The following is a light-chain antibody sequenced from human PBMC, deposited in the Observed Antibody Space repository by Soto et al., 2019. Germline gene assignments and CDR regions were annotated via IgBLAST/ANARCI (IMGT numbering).Light chain of an antibody. V-gene: IGLV1-40*01. CDR1: SSNIGAGYD. J-gene: IGLJ1*01. Sequence: QSVLTQPPSVSGVPGQRVTISCTGSSSNIGAGYDVHWYQQLPGTAPKLLIYGNSNRPSGVPDRFSGSKSGTSASLAITGLQAEDEADYYCQSYDSSLSGSNVFGTGTKLTVL. CDR2: GNS. CDR3: QSYDSSLSGSNV.